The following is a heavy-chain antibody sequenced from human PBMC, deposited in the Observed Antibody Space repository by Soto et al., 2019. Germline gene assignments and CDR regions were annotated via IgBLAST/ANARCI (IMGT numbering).Heavy chain of an antibody. V-gene: IGHV1-18*01. J-gene: IGHJ3*02. CDR1: GYTFTSYG. Sequence: ASVKVSCNASGYTFTSYGISWVRQAPGQGLEWMGWISAYNGKTNYAQKLQGRVTMTTDTSTSTAYMELRSLRSDDTAVYYCARLTMAQDAFDIWGQGTMVTVSS. CDR3: ARLTMAQDAFDI. D-gene: IGHD3-10*01. CDR2: ISAYNGKT.